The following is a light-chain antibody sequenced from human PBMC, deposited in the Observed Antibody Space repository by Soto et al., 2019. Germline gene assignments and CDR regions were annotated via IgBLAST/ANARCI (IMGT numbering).Light chain of an antibody. CDR3: QQANSFPIT. CDR2: DAS. J-gene: IGKJ5*01. CDR1: KGISSW. V-gene: IGKV1-12*01. Sequence: DIQMTQSPSAVNAAVGERVTITGWASKGISSWLAWYQQKPGKAPELLIYDASNLQSGVPSRFSGSGAGTDFTLTISSLQPEDFAPYDCQQANSFPITFGQGTRLEIK.